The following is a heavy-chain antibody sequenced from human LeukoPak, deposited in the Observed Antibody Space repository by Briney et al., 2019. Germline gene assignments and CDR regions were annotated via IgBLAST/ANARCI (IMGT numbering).Heavy chain of an antibody. CDR1: GFTFSSYS. D-gene: IGHD3-22*01. CDR2: ISSSSSYI. J-gene: IGHJ6*03. Sequence: GGSLRLSCAASGFTFSSYSMNWVRQAPGKGLEWVSSISSSSSYIYYADSVKGRFTISRDNAKNSLYLQMNSLRAEDTAVYYCARDPDYYDSSGYYYYMDVWGKGTTVTVSS. CDR3: ARDPDYYDSSGYYYYMDV. V-gene: IGHV3-21*01.